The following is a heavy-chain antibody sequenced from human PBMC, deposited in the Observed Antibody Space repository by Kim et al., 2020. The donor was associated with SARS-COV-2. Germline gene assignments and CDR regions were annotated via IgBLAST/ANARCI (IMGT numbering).Heavy chain of an antibody. CDR3: ARGGLGYCSGGSCYYYYYGMEV. V-gene: IGHV3-7*01. CDR1: GFTFSSYW. D-gene: IGHD2-15*01. Sequence: GGSLRLSCAASGFTFSSYWMSWVRQAPGKGLEWVANIKQDGSEKYYVDSVKGRFTISRDNAKNSLYLQMNSLRAEDTAVYYCARGGLGYCSGGSCYYYYYGMEVWGQGTTVTVSS. CDR2: IKQDGSEK. J-gene: IGHJ6*02.